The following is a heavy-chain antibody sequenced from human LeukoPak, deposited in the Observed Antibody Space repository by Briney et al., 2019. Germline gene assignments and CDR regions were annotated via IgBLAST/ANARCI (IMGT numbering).Heavy chain of an antibody. D-gene: IGHD1-7*01. CDR1: GYTFTGYY. CDR3: ARTITGTLEY. J-gene: IGHJ4*02. Sequence: ASVKVSCKASGYTFTGYYIHWVRQAPGQGLEWMGWINPHSGDTEYAQKFQGRVSMTRDTSISTAYMELSRLRSDDTAVYYCARTITGTLEYWGQGTLVTVSS. V-gene: IGHV1-2*02. CDR2: INPHSGDT.